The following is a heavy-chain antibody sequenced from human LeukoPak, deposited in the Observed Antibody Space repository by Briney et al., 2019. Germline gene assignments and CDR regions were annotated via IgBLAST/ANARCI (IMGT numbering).Heavy chain of an antibody. CDR2: ISGSGGST. D-gene: IGHD6-19*01. Sequence: SGGSLRLSCAASGFTLSSYAMSWVRQAPGKRLEWVSAISGSGGSTYYADSVKGRFTISRDNSKNTLYLQMNSLRAEDTAVYYCAKVSFPGIAVAYNWFDPWGQGTLVTVSS. V-gene: IGHV3-23*01. CDR1: GFTLSSYA. CDR3: AKVSFPGIAVAYNWFDP. J-gene: IGHJ5*02.